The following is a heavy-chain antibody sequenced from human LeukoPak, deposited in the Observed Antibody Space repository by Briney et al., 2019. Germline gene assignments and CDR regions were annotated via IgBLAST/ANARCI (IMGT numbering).Heavy chain of an antibody. J-gene: IGHJ5*02. CDR2: MNPNSGKK. CDR1: GYTFTSYD. Sequence: ASVKVSCKASGYTFTSYDFNWLRQARGQEVEWMGCMNPNSGKKGYAKKYEGRVTITRNTSISTDYMELSSLRSEDTGVYYCARELAGYCSSTSCSLFDPWGQGTLVTVSS. D-gene: IGHD2-2*01. CDR3: ARELAGYCSSTSCSLFDP. V-gene: IGHV1-8*03.